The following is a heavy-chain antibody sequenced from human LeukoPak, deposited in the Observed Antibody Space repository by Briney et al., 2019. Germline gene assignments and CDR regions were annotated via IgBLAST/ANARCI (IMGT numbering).Heavy chain of an antibody. CDR2: IIPIFGTA. V-gene: IGHV1-69*13. CDR3: ARDGDYGYSSGWLGYD. J-gene: IGHJ4*02. CDR1: GSTFSSYA. D-gene: IGHD6-19*01. Sequence: SVKVSCKASGSTFSSYAISWVRQAPGQGLEWMGGIIPIFGTANYAQKFQGRVTITADESTSTAYMELSSLRSEDTAVYYCARDGDYGYSSGWLGYDWGQGTLVTVSS.